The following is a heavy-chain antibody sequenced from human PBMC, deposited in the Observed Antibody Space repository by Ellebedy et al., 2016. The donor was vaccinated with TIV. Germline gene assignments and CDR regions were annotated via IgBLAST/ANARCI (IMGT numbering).Heavy chain of an antibody. D-gene: IGHD3-22*01. CDR2: ISGAGDNT. CDR3: AKGTSSGFNYDRVGFEY. CDR1: GFTFSSFA. V-gene: IGHV3-23*01. J-gene: IGHJ4*02. Sequence: GESLKISCAASGFTFSSFAMHWVRQAPGKGLEWLSVISGAGDNTYDADSVKGRFTITSDNSKNTLYLQMDRLRAEDTAVYYCAKGTSSGFNYDRVGFEYWGQGTLVTVSS.